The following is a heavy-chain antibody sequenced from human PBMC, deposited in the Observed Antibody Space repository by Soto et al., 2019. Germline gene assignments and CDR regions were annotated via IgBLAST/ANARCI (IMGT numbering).Heavy chain of an antibody. CDR1: GFSLNYGRMC. V-gene: IGHV2-70*12. CDR2: IDWDDDK. Sequence: SGPTLVNPTETLTLTCTVSGFSLNYGRMCVTWIRQPPGKALEWLALIDWDDDKYYSTSLKTRINISKNTSKNQVVLTMTNMDPVDTATYYCARSPRRDGYNYPFDYWGHGTLVTVSS. D-gene: IGHD5-12*01. CDR3: ARSPRRDGYNYPFDY. J-gene: IGHJ4*01.